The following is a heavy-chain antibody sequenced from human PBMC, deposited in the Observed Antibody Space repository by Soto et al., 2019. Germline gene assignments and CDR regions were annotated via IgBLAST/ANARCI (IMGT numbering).Heavy chain of an antibody. Sequence: EASVKVSCKASGYTFTRYAMHWVRQAPGQRLEWMGWINAGNGNTKYSQKFQGRVTISRDTSASTAYMELNSLRSEDTAVYYCARGVLVVVVARDNWFDPWGQGTLVTVSS. D-gene: IGHD2-15*01. CDR1: GYTFTRYA. J-gene: IGHJ5*02. V-gene: IGHV1-3*01. CDR3: ARGVLVVVVARDNWFDP. CDR2: INAGNGNT.